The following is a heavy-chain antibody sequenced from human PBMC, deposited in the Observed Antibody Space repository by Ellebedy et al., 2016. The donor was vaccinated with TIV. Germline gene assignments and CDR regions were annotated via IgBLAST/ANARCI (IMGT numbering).Heavy chain of an antibody. CDR3: AKGRGGGTDSSAPRYYFDY. D-gene: IGHD3-22*01. CDR1: GFSFSSYA. CDR2: ISHTGSRT. V-gene: IGHV3-23*01. Sequence: GESLKISCAASGFSFSSYAMSWVRQAPGKGLGWVSTISHTGSRTYYADSVEGRFTISRDNSKTTLYLQMNSLSAEETAIYYCAKGRGGGTDSSAPRYYFDYWGQGTLVTVSS. J-gene: IGHJ4*02.